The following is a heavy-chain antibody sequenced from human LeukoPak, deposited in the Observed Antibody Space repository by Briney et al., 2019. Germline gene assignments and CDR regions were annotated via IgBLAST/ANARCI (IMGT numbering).Heavy chain of an antibody. CDR2: ISAYNGNT. CDR3: ARSLRFLEWPHPHNWFDP. V-gene: IGHV1-18*01. Sequence: GASVKVSCKASGYTFTSYGISWVRQAPGQRLEWMGWISAYNGNTNYAQKLQGRVTMTTDTSTSTAYMELRSLRSDDTAVYYCARSLRFLEWPHPHNWFDPWGQGTLVTVSS. CDR1: GYTFTSYG. D-gene: IGHD3-3*01. J-gene: IGHJ5*02.